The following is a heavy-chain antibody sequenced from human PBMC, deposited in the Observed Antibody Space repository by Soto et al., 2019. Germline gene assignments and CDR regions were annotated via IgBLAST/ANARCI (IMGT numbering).Heavy chain of an antibody. J-gene: IGHJ6*02. CDR2: IYHSGST. V-gene: IGHV4-4*02. CDR3: ARDVSGSMGRYYYYGMDV. CDR1: GGSISSSNW. Sequence: SETLSLTCAVSGGSISSSNWWSCVRQPPGKGLEWIGEIYHSGSTNYNPSLKSRVTISVDKSKNQFSLKLSSVTAADTAVYYCARDVSGSMGRYYYYGMDVWGQGTTVTVSS. D-gene: IGHD3-10*01.